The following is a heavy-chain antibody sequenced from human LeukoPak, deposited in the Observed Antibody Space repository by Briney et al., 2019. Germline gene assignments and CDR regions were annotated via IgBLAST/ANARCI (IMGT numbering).Heavy chain of an antibody. D-gene: IGHD3-22*01. J-gene: IGHJ4*02. CDR2: ISGSGGST. CDR1: GFTFSSYG. V-gene: IGHV3-23*01. CDR3: ARESLGTHPYYYDSSGTDY. Sequence: GGSLRLSCAASGFTFSSYGMSWVRQAPGKGLEWVSAISGSGGSTYYADSVKGRFTISRDNSKNTLYLQMNSLRSDDTAVYYCARESLGTHPYYYDSSGTDYWGQGTLVTVSS.